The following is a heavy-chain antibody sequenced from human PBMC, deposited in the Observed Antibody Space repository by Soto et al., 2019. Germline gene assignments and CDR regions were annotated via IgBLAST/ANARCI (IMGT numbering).Heavy chain of an antibody. CDR1: GFTFSHYW. CDR3: ARTILIRYVDN. Sequence: EVQLVQSGGGLVQPGGSLRLSCEASGFTFSHYWMSWVRQAPGKGLEWVAFIDQGGLETHYADSVKGRLTLSRDNAKNTVLLEMRSLRAEDTTMYYGARTILIRYVDNWGQGTPVTVSS. D-gene: IGHD2-8*01. J-gene: IGHJ4*02. V-gene: IGHV3-7*03. CDR2: IDQGGLET.